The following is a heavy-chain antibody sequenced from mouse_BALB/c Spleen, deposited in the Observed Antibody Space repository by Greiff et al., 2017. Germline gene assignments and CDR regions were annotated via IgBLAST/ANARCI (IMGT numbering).Heavy chain of an antibody. Sequence: LQQPGAELVKPGASVKMSCKASGYTFTSYNMHWVKQTPGQGLEWIGAIYPGNGDTSYNQKFKGKATLTADKSSSTAYMQLSSLTSEDSAVYYCARSGGNGPAYWGQGTLVTVSA. CDR2: IYPGNGDT. CDR3: ARSGGNGPAY. V-gene: IGHV1-12*01. D-gene: IGHD1-1*02. J-gene: IGHJ3*01. CDR1: GYTFTSYN.